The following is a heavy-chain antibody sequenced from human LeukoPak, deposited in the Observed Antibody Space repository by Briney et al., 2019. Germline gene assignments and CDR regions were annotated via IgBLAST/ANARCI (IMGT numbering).Heavy chain of an antibody. V-gene: IGHV3-7*01. J-gene: IGHJ4*02. CDR2: IKQDGSEK. CDR1: GFTFSSYW. CDR3: ARGFHGWHAEGFDY. D-gene: IGHD6-19*01. Sequence: GGSLRLSCAASGFTFSSYWMSWVRQAPGKGLEWVANIKQDGSEKYYVDSVKGRFTISRDNAKNSLYLQMNSLRAEDTAVYYCARGFHGWHAEGFDYWGQGTLVTVSS.